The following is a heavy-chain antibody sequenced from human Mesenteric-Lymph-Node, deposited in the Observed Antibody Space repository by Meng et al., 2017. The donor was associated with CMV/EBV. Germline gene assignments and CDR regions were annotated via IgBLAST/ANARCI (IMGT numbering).Heavy chain of an antibody. CDR1: TVSNYA. J-gene: IGHJ5*01. CDR2: ISGSGDST. CDR3: ARDRGSNGWNSGGWFDS. D-gene: IGHD6-19*01. V-gene: IGHV3-23*01. Sequence: TVSNYAMSWVRQAPSKGLEWVSGISGSGDSTYSADSVKGRFTISRDNSKNTLYLQMNSLRAEDTAMYYCARDRGSNGWNSGGWFDSWGEGTLVTVSS.